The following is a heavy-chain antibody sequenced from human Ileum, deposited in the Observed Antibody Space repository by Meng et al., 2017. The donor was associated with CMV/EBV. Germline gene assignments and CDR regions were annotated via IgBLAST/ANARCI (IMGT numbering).Heavy chain of an antibody. CDR2: INHSGST. Sequence: YGGSFSGYYWSWIRQPPGKGLEWIGDINHSGSTNYNPSLKSRVTISVDTSKNQFSLKLSSVTAADTAVYYCARGPPRLRFLEWLRFDPWGQGTLVTVSS. CDR1: GGSFSGYY. CDR3: ARGPPRLRFLEWLRFDP. D-gene: IGHD3-3*01. J-gene: IGHJ5*02. V-gene: IGHV4-34*01.